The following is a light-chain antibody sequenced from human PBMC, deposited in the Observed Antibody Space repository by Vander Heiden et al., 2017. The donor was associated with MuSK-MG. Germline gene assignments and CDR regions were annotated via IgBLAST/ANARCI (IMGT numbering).Light chain of an antibody. V-gene: IGLV2-23*02. J-gene: IGLJ1*01. Sequence: QSALTQPAPVSGSPGPSITISCTGTSSDVGGYSLVSWFQQHPGKAPKLMIYEVNGRPSGVSTRFSGSKSGNTASLTISGLQAEDEADYYCCSYAGSSTSPYVFGTGTKVTVL. CDR1: SSDVGGYSL. CDR2: EVN. CDR3: CSYAGSSTSPYV.